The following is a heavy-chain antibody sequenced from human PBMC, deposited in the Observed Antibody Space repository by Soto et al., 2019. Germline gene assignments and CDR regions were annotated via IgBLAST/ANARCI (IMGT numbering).Heavy chain of an antibody. J-gene: IGHJ4*02. D-gene: IGHD3-22*01. V-gene: IGHV4-39*01. CDR1: GGSLSTSSYY. CDR3: ARLLYDRSGYYYFDY. CDR2: VYYSGRP. Sequence: SATLSLTCTVSGGSLSTSSYYWGWIRQPPGKGLEWMGSVYYSGRPYDNPSLKSRVTIFVDTLRSQFSLRLSSVTAADTALYYCARLLYDRSGYYYFDYWGQGIQVTV.